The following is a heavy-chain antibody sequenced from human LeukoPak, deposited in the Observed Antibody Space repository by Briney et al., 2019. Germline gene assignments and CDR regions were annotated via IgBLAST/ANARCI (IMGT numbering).Heavy chain of an antibody. V-gene: IGHV4-34*01. Sequence: LRLSCAASGFTFSSYEMNWVRQAPGKGLEWIGEINHSGSTNYNPSLKSRVTISLDTSKNQFSLKLTSVTAADTAVYYCARGRSPQDWGQGTLVTVSS. CDR2: INHSGST. J-gene: IGHJ4*02. CDR3: ARGRSPQD. CDR1: GFTFSSYE.